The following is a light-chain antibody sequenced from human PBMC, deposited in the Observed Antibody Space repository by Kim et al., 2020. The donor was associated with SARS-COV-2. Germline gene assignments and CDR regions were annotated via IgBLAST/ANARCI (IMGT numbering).Light chain of an antibody. J-gene: IGKJ1*01. CDR2: KAS. V-gene: IGKV1-5*03. Sequence: ASVGDRVTITCRASQIISSWLAWYQQKPGKAPKLLIYKASSLESGAPSRFSGSGSGTEFTLTISSLQPDDFATYYCQQYNSYSQTFGQGTKVDIK. CDR3: QQYNSYSQT. CDR1: QIISSW.